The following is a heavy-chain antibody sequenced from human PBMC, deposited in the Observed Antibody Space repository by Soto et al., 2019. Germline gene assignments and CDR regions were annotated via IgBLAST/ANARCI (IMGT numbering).Heavy chain of an antibody. J-gene: IGHJ6*02. V-gene: IGHV5-51*01. CDR2: IYPGDSNT. D-gene: IGHD3-3*01. CDR3: AIHAYDFWSGHPNPRYYYGMDV. CDR1: GYSFTSYW. Sequence: PGESLKISCKGSGYSFTSYWIGWVRQMPGKGLEWMGIIYPGDSNTRNSPYLQGQVTISVDKSISTAYLQWSSLMATDTAMYYCAIHAYDFWSGHPNPRYYYGMDVWGQGTTVTVSS.